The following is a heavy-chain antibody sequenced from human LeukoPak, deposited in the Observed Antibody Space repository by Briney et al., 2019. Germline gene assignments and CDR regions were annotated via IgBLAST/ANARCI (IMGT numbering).Heavy chain of an antibody. CDR3: ARVIAVAAQGDYYYMDV. V-gene: IGHV4-39*07. Sequence: SETLSLTCTVSGGSISSSSYYWGWIRQPPGKGLEWIGSIYYSGSTYYNPSLKSRVTISVDTSKNQFSLKLSSVTAADTAVYYCARVIAVAAQGDYYYMDVWGKGTTVTVSS. J-gene: IGHJ6*03. CDR2: IYYSGST. CDR1: GGSISSSSYY. D-gene: IGHD6-19*01.